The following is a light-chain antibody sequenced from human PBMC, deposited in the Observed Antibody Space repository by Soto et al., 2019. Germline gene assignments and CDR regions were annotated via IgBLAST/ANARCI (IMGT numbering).Light chain of an antibody. CDR1: QGIISW. CDR2: AAS. V-gene: IGKV1-12*01. Sequence: DIQMTHSPSSVSASVLYIVTITCRASQGIISWLAWYQQKPGKAPKLLIFAASSLQSGVPSRFSGSRSGPDFTLTISSLQPEDFATYYCQKSYSSPPKFGQGTKVDIK. CDR3: QKSYSSPPK. J-gene: IGKJ1*01.